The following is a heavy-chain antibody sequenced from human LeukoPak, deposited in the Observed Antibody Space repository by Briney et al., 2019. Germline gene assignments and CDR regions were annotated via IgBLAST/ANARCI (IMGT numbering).Heavy chain of an antibody. D-gene: IGHD2-2*01. J-gene: IGHJ5*02. CDR1: GYTFTSYG. CDR2: VSAYNGNT. CDR3: AGDGDIVVVPAAKRDWFDP. V-gene: IGHV1-18*01. Sequence: ASVKVSCKASGYTFTSYGISWVRQAPGQGLEWMGWVSAYNGNTNYAQKLQGRVTMTTDTSTSTAYMGLRSLRSDDTAVYCCAGDGDIVVVPAAKRDWFDPWGQGTLVTVSS.